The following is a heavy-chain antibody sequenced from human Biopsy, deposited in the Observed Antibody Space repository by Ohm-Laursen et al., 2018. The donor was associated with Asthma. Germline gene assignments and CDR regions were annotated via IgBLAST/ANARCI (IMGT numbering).Heavy chain of an antibody. CDR2: ISLDGTNR. CDR1: GFSFSNYG. CDR3: AKEVFPGWELRRGPDS. J-gene: IGHJ4*02. V-gene: IGHV3-30*18. D-gene: IGHD1-26*01. Sequence: SLRLSCVASGFSFSNYGMHWVRQAPGKGLDWVAVISLDGTNRNYTDSVKGRFTISRDNSRNTLHLEMNSLRAEDTAVYFCAKEVFPGWELRRGPDSWGQGTLVTVSS.